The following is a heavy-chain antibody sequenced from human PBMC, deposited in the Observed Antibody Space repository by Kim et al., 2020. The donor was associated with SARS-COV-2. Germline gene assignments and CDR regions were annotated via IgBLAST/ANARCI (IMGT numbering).Heavy chain of an antibody. Sequence: SETLSLTCTVSGGSISSGDYYWSWIRQPPGKGLEWIGYIYYSGSTYYNPSLKSRVTISVDTSKNQFSLKLSSVTAADTAVYYCARGVRFLEWFHFDYWGQGTLVTVSS. J-gene: IGHJ4*02. CDR3: ARGVRFLEWFHFDY. CDR1: GGSISSGDYY. V-gene: IGHV4-30-4*01. D-gene: IGHD3-3*01. CDR2: IYYSGST.